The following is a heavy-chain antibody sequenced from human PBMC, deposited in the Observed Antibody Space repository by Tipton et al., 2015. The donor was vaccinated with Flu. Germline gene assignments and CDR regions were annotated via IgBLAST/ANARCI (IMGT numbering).Heavy chain of an antibody. V-gene: IGHV4-59*01. Sequence: TLSLTCTVSGGPISSYYWSWIRQPPGKGLEWIGYIYYSGNNNYNPTLKSRVTISVDTSKNQFSLKLSSVTAADTAVYYCARYGTYDGSRYFQHWGQGTLVTVSS. CDR1: GGPISSYY. D-gene: IGHD1-26*01. J-gene: IGHJ1*01. CDR2: IYYSGNN. CDR3: ARYGTYDGSRYFQH.